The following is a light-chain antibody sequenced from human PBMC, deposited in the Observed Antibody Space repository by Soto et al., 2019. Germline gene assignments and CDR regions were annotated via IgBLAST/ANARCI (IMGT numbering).Light chain of an antibody. J-gene: IGKJ1*01. V-gene: IGKV1-5*01. CDR2: DAS. CDR1: QSISSR. CDR3: QQYNSYSEA. Sequence: DIQMTQSPSTLSAYVGDRVTITCRASQSISSRLAWYQQKPGKAPKYLIYDASSLESGAPSTFSGSGSGTEFTLSISSLQPDDFATYYCQQYNSYSEAFGQGTKVDIK.